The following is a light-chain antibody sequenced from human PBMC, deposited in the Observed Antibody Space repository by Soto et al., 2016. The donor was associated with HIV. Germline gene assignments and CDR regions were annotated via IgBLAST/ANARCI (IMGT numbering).Light chain of an antibody. CDR1: QGISSY. CDR2: AAS. V-gene: IGKV1-17*03. Sequence: DIQMTQSPSAMSASVGDRVTITCRASQGISSYLVWFQQKPGKAPKRLIYAASTLQSGVPSRFSGSGSGTEFTLTINSLQPEDFATYFCQQYKNYPLTFGGGTKVEIK. J-gene: IGKJ4*01. CDR3: QQYKNYPLT.